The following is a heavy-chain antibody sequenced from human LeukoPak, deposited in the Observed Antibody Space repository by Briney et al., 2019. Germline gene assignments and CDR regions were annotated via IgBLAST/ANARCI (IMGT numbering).Heavy chain of an antibody. J-gene: IGHJ5*02. D-gene: IGHD6-13*01. V-gene: IGHV4-61*01. CDR2: ISYSGST. Sequence: SETLSLTCTVSRVSVSSGSYYWSWIRQPPGKGLDWIGYISYSGSTNYNPSLKSRVTISVDPSENQFSLKLSSVTAADTAVYYCARATGGAAAADFDPWGQGTLVTVSS. CDR1: RVSVSSGSYY. CDR3: ARATGGAAAADFDP.